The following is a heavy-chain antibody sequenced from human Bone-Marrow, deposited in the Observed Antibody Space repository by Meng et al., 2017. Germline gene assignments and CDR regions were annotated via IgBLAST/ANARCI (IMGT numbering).Heavy chain of an antibody. D-gene: IGHD3-3*01. J-gene: IGHJ4*02. CDR3: ARGIFSLRY. CDR2: IKPGGSEE. CDR1: GFTFSNDW. Sequence: GGSLRLSCEVSGFTFSNDWMTWVRQAPGKGLEWVASIKPGGSEEFYVDSVKGRFTLSRDNAKNSLYLQMTSLRAKDTALYHCARGIFSLRYWGQGTLVTVSS. V-gene: IGHV3-7*01.